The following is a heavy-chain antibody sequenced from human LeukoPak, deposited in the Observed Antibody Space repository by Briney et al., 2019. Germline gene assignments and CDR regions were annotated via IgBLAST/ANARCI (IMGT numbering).Heavy chain of an antibody. CDR1: GGCVSSGSYY. J-gene: IGHJ4*02. D-gene: IGHD3-10*01. V-gene: IGHV4-39*01. CDR3: AGRTSRGVLFDY. CDR2: IYYSDNT. Sequence: PSETLSLTCTVSGGCVSSGSYYWSWVRQPPGKGLEWIGSIYYSDNTYYNPSLKRRVTISVDTSKNQFSLRLSSVTAADTAVYYCAGRTSRGVLFDYWGQGTLVTVSS.